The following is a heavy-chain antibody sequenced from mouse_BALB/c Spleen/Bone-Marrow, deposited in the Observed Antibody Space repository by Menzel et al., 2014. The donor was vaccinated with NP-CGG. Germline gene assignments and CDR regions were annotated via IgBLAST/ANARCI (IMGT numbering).Heavy chain of an antibody. V-gene: IGHV1S56*01. Sequence: QVQLQQSGPELVKPGASVRISCKASGYTFTSYYIHWVKQRPGQGLEWIGWIYPGNVNTKYNEKFKGKATLTADKSSSTAYMQLSSLTSEDSAVYFCARGNGGAWFAYWSQGTLVTVSA. CDR3: ARGNGGAWFAY. CDR1: GYTFTSYY. CDR2: IYPGNVNT. J-gene: IGHJ3*01.